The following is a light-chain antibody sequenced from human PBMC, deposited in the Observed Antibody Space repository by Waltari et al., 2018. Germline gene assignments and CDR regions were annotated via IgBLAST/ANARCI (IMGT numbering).Light chain of an antibody. V-gene: IGKV2-28*01. Sequence: CLLHRKGNNVLELYMQKPVQSPQLLVDLGCNRDSWVHDRFSASGSGTDFTLKISRVEADDVGVYYCMQSLQALCTFGQGTKVEIK. CDR3: MQSLQALCT. CDR1: CLLHRKGNNV. J-gene: IGKJ1*01. CDR2: LGC.